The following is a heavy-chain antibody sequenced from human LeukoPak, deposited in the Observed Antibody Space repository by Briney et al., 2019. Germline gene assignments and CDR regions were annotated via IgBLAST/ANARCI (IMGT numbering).Heavy chain of an antibody. CDR1: GFTFSSYS. CDR3: AREADIVVVPASDV. CDR2: ISSSSSYI. J-gene: IGHJ6*04. D-gene: IGHD2-2*01. V-gene: IGHV3-21*01. Sequence: PGGSLRLSCAASGFTFSSYSMNCVRQAPGKGLEWVSSISSSSSYIYYADSVKGRCTISRDNAKNSLYLQMNSLRAEDTAVYYCAREADIVVVPASDVWGKGTTVTVSS.